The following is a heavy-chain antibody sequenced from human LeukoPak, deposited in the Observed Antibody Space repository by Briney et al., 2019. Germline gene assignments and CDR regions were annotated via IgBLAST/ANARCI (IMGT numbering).Heavy chain of an antibody. Sequence: SETLSLTCAVSGGSISSSNWWSWVRQPPGKGLEWIGEIYHSGSTNYNPSLKSRVTISVDTSKNQFSLKLSSVTAADTAVYYCARTCSGGSCDWFDPWGQGTLVTVSS. V-gene: IGHV4-4*02. CDR2: IYHSGST. D-gene: IGHD2-15*01. CDR3: ARTCSGGSCDWFDP. CDR1: GGSISSSNW. J-gene: IGHJ5*02.